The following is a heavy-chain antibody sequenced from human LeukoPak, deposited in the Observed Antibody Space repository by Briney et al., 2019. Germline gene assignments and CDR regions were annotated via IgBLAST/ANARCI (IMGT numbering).Heavy chain of an antibody. D-gene: IGHD5-18*01. J-gene: IGHJ4*02. CDR3: ARDVDTALDY. CDR1: GFTFSNYA. CDR2: ISFDGSNK. V-gene: IGHV3-30-3*01. Sequence: GGPLRLSCAASGFTFSNYAIHWVRQAPDKGLEWVTVISFDGSNKYYADSVKGRFTISRDNSKNTLYLQMNSLRAEDTAVYYCARDVDTALDYWGQGTLVTVSS.